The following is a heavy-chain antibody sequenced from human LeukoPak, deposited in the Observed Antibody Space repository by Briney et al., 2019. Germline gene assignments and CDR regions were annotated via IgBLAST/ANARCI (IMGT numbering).Heavy chain of an antibody. V-gene: IGHV3-48*01. Sequence: GGSLRLSCAASGFTFSSYSMNWVRQAPGKGLEWVSYISSSSSTIYYADSVKGRFTISRDNAKNSLYLQMNSLRAEDTAVYYCAVNYGYYYYYYMDVWGKGTTVTVSS. CDR2: ISSSSSTI. J-gene: IGHJ6*03. D-gene: IGHD4-17*01. CDR3: AVNYGYYYYYYMDV. CDR1: GFTFSSYS.